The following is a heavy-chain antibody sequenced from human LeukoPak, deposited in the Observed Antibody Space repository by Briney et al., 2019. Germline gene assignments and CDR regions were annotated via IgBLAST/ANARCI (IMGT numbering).Heavy chain of an antibody. CDR1: GLTFSTYA. CDR2: MSYDGSHK. Sequence: PGGSLRLSCAASGLTFSTYALHWVRQAPGKGLEWVAVMSYDGSHKYYADSVKGRFTISRDNSKNTLYLQMNSLRAEDTAVYYCARGRDGYFWSLFDVWGQGAMVTVSS. J-gene: IGHJ3*01. CDR3: ARGRDGYFWSLFDV. D-gene: IGHD5-24*01. V-gene: IGHV3-30*04.